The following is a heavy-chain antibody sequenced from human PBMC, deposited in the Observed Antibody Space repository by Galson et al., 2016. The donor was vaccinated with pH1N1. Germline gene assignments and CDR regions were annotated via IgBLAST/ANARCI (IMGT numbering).Heavy chain of an antibody. CDR2: INPATGVT. D-gene: IGHD3-22*01. CDR3: ARDLHDSSGYSYGAFDL. CDR1: GYGFSNFY. J-gene: IGHJ4*02. V-gene: IGHV1-2*04. Sequence: SVKVSCKASGYGFSNFYIHWVRQAPGQAFEWMGWINPATGVTKYAQKFQDWVTMTKDTSITTAFMEVNRLKSDDTAVYYCARDLHDSSGYSYGAFDLWGQGTLVAVSP.